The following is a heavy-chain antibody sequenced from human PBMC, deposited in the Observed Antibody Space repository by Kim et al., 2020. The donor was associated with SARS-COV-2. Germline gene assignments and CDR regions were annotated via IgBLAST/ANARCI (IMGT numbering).Heavy chain of an antibody. V-gene: IGHV1-46*01. J-gene: IGHJ6*02. CDR3: ARDRASARESYLYFYYYGMDV. Sequence: ASVKVSCKASGYTLISYYMHWVRQAPGQGLEWLGIINPSGGNTIYAQKFQGRVTMTRDTSTSTVYMEMSSLRSEDTAVYYCARDRASARESYLYFYYYGMDVWGQGTTVTVSS. D-gene: IGHD3-16*01. CDR2: INPSGGNT. CDR1: GYTLISYY.